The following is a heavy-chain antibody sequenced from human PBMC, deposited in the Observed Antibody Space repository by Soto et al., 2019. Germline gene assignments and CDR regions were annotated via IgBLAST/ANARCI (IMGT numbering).Heavy chain of an antibody. CDR1: GFTFSSYA. CDR2: ISLDVSNK. CDR3: ARAGGLLLDY. J-gene: IGHJ4*02. Sequence: QVQLVESGGGVVQPGRSLRLSCAASGFTFSSYAMHWVRQAPGKGLEWVAVISLDVSNKYYAHSVKGRFTISRDISKNTLYLQMNSLRAEDTAVYYCARAGGLLLDYWGQGTLVTVSS. D-gene: IGHD2-15*01. V-gene: IGHV3-30-3*01.